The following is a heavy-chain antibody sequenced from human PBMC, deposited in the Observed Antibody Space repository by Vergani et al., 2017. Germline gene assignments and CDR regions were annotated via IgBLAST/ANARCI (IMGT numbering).Heavy chain of an antibody. Sequence: QVQLQESGPGLVKPSETLSLTCTVSGGSISSYYCSWIRQPAGKGLEWIGRIYTSGSTNYNPSLKSRVTMSVDTSKNQFSLKLSSVTAADTAVYYCARDSPLLYCSSTSCLFDYWGQGTLVTVSS. D-gene: IGHD2-2*01. V-gene: IGHV4-4*07. CDR3: ARDSPLLYCSSTSCLFDY. CDR2: IYTSGST. J-gene: IGHJ4*02. CDR1: GGSISSYY.